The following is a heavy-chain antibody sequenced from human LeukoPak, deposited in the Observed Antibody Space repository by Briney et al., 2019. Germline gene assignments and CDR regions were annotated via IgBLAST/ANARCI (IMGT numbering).Heavy chain of an antibody. D-gene: IGHD3-10*01. CDR2: IYYSGST. V-gene: IGHV4-59*01. CDR1: GGSISSYY. CDR3: ARAPYYYGSGRVYGMDV. J-gene: IGHJ6*02. Sequence: SETLSLTCTVSGGSISSYYWSWIRQPPGKGLEWIGYIYYSGSTNYNPSLKSRVTISVDTSKNQFSLKLSSVTAADTAVYYCARAPYYYGSGRVYGMDVWGQGTTVTVSS.